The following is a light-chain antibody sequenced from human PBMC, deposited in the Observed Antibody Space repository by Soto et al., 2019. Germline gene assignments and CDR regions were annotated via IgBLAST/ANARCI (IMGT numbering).Light chain of an antibody. J-gene: IGKJ5*01. V-gene: IGKV1-27*01. CDR2: AAS. CDR1: QCISNY. CDR3: QKYNSAPLSIT. Sequence: DIQMTQSPSSLSASVGDRVTITYRASQCISNYLAWYQQKPGKVPKLLIYAASTLQSGVPSRFSGSGSGTDFTLTISSLQPEDVATYYCQKYNSAPLSITFGQGTRLEIK.